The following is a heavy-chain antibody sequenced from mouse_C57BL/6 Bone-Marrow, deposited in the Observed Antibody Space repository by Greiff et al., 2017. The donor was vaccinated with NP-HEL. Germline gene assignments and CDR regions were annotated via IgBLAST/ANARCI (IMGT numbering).Heavy chain of an antibody. V-gene: IGHV1-72*01. CDR2: IDPNSGGT. CDR3: ARYYYGSRGWYFDV. D-gene: IGHD1-1*01. CDR1: GYTFTSYW. Sequence: LVESGADLVKPGASVKLSCKASGYTFTSYWMHWVKQRPGRGLEWIGRIDPNSGGTKFNEKFKTKATLTVDKPSSTAYMQLSSLTSEDSAVYYCARYYYGSRGWYFDVWGTGTTVTVSS. J-gene: IGHJ1*03.